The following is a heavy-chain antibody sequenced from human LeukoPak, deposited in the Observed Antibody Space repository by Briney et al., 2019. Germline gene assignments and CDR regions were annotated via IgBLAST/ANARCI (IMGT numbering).Heavy chain of an antibody. CDR3: ARQAGSGFDY. CDR1: GFTFTDFW. CDR2: VKTDGSGI. J-gene: IGHJ4*02. Sequence: GGSLRLSCVVSGFTFTDFWMHWVRHAPGKGLVWVSRVKTDGSGINYGDSVKGRFTISRDNAKNTLYLQMNSLRVEDTAVYYCARQAGSGFDYWGQGSLVTVSS. D-gene: IGHD3-10*01. V-gene: IGHV3-74*01.